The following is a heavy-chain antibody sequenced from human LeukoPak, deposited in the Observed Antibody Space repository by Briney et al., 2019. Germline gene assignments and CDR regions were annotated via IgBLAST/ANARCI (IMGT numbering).Heavy chain of an antibody. V-gene: IGHV1-69*04. CDR1: GGTFSSYA. Sequence: ASVKVSCKASGGTFSSYAISWVRQAPGQGLEWMGRIIPIFGIANYAQKFQGRVTITAHKSTSTAYMELSSLRSEDTAVYYCARDPASSGWPFFDYWGQGTLVTVSS. J-gene: IGHJ4*02. D-gene: IGHD6-19*01. CDR3: ARDPASSGWPFFDY. CDR2: IIPIFGIA.